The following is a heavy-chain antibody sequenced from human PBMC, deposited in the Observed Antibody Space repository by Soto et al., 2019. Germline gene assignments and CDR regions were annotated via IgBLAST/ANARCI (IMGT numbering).Heavy chain of an antibody. D-gene: IGHD6-13*01. V-gene: IGHV4-31*03. CDR3: ARYAAALYYFDP. CDR2: IYYSGST. J-gene: IGHJ4*02. Sequence: PSETLSLTCTVSGGSISSGGYYWSWIRQHPGKGLEWIGYIYYSGSTYYNPSLKSRVTISVDTSKNQFSLKLSSVTAADTAVYYCARYAAALYYFDPWGQGTLVTVSS. CDR1: GGSISSGGYY.